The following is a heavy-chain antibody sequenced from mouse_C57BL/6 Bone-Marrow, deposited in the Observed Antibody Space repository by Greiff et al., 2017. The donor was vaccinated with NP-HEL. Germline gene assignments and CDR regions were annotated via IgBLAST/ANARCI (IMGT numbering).Heavy chain of an antibody. CDR2: INPYNGDT. D-gene: IGHD1-1*01. Sequence: EVQLQQSGPELVKPGDSVKISCKASGYSFTGYFMNWVMQSHGKSLEWIGRINPYNGDTFYNQKFKGKATFTVDKSSSTAHMELRSLTSEDSAVYYCATPYYGSSSYYAMDYWGQGTSVTVSS. J-gene: IGHJ4*01. V-gene: IGHV1-20*01. CDR1: GYSFTGYF. CDR3: ATPYYGSSSYYAMDY.